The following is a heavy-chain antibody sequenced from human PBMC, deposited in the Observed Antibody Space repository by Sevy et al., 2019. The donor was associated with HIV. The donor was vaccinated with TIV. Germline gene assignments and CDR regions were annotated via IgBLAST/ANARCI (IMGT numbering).Heavy chain of an antibody. D-gene: IGHD1-7*01. Sequence: GGSLRLSCAASGFTFSNAWMSWVRQAPGKGLEWVGRIKSKTDGGTTDYTAPVKGRFTISRDDSKTTLYLQMNSLKTEDTAVYYCTTGEVAVQSKELELRVHDAFDIWGQGTMVTVSS. CDR2: IKSKTDGGTT. J-gene: IGHJ3*02. CDR3: TTGEVAVQSKELELRVHDAFDI. V-gene: IGHV3-15*01. CDR1: GFTFSNAW.